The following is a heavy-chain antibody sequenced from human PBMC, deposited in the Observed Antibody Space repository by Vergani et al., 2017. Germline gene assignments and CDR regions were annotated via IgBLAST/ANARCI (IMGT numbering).Heavy chain of an antibody. Sequence: QVQLVESGGGVVQPGRSLRLSCAASGFTFSSYAMHWVRQAPGKGLERVAVISYDGSNKYYADSVKGRFTISRDNSKNTLYLQMNSLRAEDTAVYYCARGRSGSYYYYYYGMDVWGQGTTVTVSS. CDR3: ARGRSGSYYYYYYGMDV. J-gene: IGHJ6*02. V-gene: IGHV3-30-3*01. CDR2: ISYDGSNK. CDR1: GFTFSSYA. D-gene: IGHD3-10*01.